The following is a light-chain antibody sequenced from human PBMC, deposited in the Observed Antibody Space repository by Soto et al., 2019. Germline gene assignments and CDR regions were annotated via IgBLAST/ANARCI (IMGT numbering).Light chain of an antibody. V-gene: IGLV1-47*01. Sequence: QSVLTQPPSASGTPGQRVTISCSGSSSNIGSNYVYWYQQLPGTAPKLLIYRNNQRPSGVPDRFSGSKSGTSASLAISGLRSEDEADYYCAAWDDSLSASFGNGTKATVL. CDR1: SSNIGSNY. CDR2: RNN. CDR3: AAWDDSLSAS. J-gene: IGLJ1*01.